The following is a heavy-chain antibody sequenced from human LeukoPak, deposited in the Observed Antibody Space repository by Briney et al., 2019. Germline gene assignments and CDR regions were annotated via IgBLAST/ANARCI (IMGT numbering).Heavy chain of an antibody. J-gene: IGHJ4*02. V-gene: IGHV3-7*01. Sequence: GGSLRLSCAASGFTFSSYWMSWVRQAPGKGLECVAKIKQDGSEKYYVDSVKGRFTISRDNAKNSLYLQMNSLRAEDTAVYYCARDRRSWFGELLGDYWGQGTLVTVSS. CDR2: IKQDGSEK. CDR3: ARDRRSWFGELLGDY. D-gene: IGHD3-10*01. CDR1: GFTFSSYW.